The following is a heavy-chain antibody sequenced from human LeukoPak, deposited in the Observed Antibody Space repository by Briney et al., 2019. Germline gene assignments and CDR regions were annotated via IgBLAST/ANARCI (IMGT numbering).Heavy chain of an antibody. CDR3: ASLGYCSSTSCLALDN. V-gene: IGHV4-59*01. CDR2: IYYSGST. J-gene: IGHJ4*02. Sequence: SETLSLTCTVSGGSISSYYWSWIRQPPGKGLEWIGYIYYSGSTNYNPSLKSRVTISVDTSKNQFSLKLSSVTAADTAVYYCASLGYCSSTSCLALDNWGQGTLVTVSS. D-gene: IGHD2-2*01. CDR1: GGSISSYY.